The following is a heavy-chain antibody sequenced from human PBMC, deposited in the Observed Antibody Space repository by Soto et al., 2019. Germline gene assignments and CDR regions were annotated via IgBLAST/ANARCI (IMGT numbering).Heavy chain of an antibody. CDR1: NYSISAGKW. CDR2: IYQSGTT. J-gene: IGHJ3*02. Sequence: KTSETLSLTCALSNYSISAGKWWGWIRQPPGKGLEWIGHIYQSGTTYYNPSLKSRVTMSLDTSKNQFSLNLSSVTAVDTAVYYCARSRPKYISRLDAFDMWGQGTMVTVSS. V-gene: IGHV4-28*01. CDR3: ARSRPKYISRLDAFDM. D-gene: IGHD3-3*02.